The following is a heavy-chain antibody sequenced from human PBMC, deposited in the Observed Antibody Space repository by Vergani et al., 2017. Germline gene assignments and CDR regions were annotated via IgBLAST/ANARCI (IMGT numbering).Heavy chain of an antibody. CDR2: IKQDGSEK. V-gene: IGHV3-7*03. J-gene: IGHJ6*02. Sequence: EVQLVESGGGLVQPGGSLRLSCAASGFTFSSYWMSWVRQAPGKGLEWVANIKQDGSEKYYVDSVKGRFTISRDNAKNSLYLQMNSLRAEDTAVYYCARVGGSSGYYGSMDVWGQGTTVTVSS. D-gene: IGHD3-22*01. CDR3: ARVGGSSGYYGSMDV. CDR1: GFTFSSYW.